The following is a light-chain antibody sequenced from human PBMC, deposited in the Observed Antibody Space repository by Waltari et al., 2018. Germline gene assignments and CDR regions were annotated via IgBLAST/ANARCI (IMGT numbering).Light chain of an antibody. V-gene: IGKV1-5*03. J-gene: IGKJ1*01. CDR1: QNINTW. CDR2: KAS. Sequence: DIQMTQSPSTLSASVGDRVTITCRASQNINTWLAWYQQKVGQAPKLLIYKASNLQNGVPSRFGASGSGTEFTLAISSLQPDDFATYYCQQYHNYKTFGQGTKVDIK. CDR3: QQYHNYKT.